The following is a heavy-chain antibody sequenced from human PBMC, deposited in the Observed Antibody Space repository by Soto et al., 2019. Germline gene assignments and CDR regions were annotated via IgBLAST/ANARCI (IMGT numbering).Heavy chain of an antibody. CDR1: GGTFSSYA. CDR3: ARDGIGWELLPDAFDI. Sequence: QVQLVQSGAEVKKPGSSVKVSCKASGGTFSSYAISWVRQAPGQGLEWRGGIIPIFGTANYAQKFQGRVTITADESTSTAYMELSSLRSEDTAVYYCARDGIGWELLPDAFDIWGQGTMVTVSS. J-gene: IGHJ3*02. CDR2: IIPIFGTA. D-gene: IGHD1-26*01. V-gene: IGHV1-69*01.